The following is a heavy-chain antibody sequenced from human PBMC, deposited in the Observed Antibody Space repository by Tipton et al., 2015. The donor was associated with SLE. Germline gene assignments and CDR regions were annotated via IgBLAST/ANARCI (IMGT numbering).Heavy chain of an antibody. CDR1: DGSVSSHY. CDR3: ARQSDTTMVAYFDS. D-gene: IGHD5-18*01. J-gene: IGHJ4*02. Sequence: TLSLTCTVSDGSVSSHYWSWIRQPPGKRLDWIGFISYSGSADYSPSLKSRVSISIDTSKNQFSLKLSSVTAADTAVYYCARQSDTTMVAYFDSWGQGTVVTVSS. V-gene: IGHV4-59*02. CDR2: ISYSGSA.